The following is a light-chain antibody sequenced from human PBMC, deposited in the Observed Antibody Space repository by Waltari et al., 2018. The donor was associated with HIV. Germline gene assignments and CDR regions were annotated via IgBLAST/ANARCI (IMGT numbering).Light chain of an antibody. CDR3: QSYDSSLTGVV. Sequence: QSVLTQPPSVSGAPGQRVTISCTGSSSNIGAFYDVHWYQQLPGTAPKLLIYGNSNRPSGVPDRFSGSKSGTSASLAITGLQAEDETDYYCQSYDSSLTGVVFGGGTKLTVV. CDR2: GNS. J-gene: IGLJ2*01. CDR1: SSNIGAFYD. V-gene: IGLV1-40*01.